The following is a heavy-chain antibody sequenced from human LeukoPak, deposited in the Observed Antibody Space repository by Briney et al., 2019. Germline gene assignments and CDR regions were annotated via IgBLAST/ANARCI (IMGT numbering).Heavy chain of an antibody. D-gene: IGHD4-17*01. CDR1: GYTFTSYY. CDR2: INPNSGGT. Sequence: VASVKVSCKASGYTFTSYYMHWVRQAPGQGLEWMGWINPNSGGTNYAQRFQGRVTMTRDTSISTAYMELSRLRSDDTAVYYCASWASVTTGLDYWGQGTLVTVSS. V-gene: IGHV1-2*02. CDR3: ASWASVTTGLDY. J-gene: IGHJ4*02.